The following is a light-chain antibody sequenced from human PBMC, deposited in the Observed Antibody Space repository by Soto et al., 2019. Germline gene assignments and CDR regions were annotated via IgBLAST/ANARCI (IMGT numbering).Light chain of an antibody. J-gene: IGKJ4*01. CDR1: QSLLHGNGYNY. Sequence: DIVMTQSPLSLPVTPGEPASISCRSSQSLLHGNGYNYLDWYLQKPGQSPQLLIYLGSNRASGVPDRFSGSGSGTDFTLKISRVEAEDVGVYYCMQALQTPLTFGGGPKVEIK. CDR3: MQALQTPLT. CDR2: LGS. V-gene: IGKV2-28*01.